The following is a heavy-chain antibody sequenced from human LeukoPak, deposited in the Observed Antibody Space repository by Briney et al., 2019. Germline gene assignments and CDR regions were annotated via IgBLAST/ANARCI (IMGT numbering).Heavy chain of an antibody. J-gene: IGHJ4*02. CDR2: INPNSGGT. D-gene: IGHD1-26*01. CDR3: AGDIGGIVGAPLDY. CDR1: GYTFTGYY. V-gene: IGHV1-2*02. Sequence: ASVKVSCKASGYTFTGYYMHWVRQAPGQGLEWMGWINPNSGGTNCAQKFQGRVTMTRDTSISTAYMELSRLRSDDTAVYYCAGDIGGIVGAPLDYWGQGTLVTVSS.